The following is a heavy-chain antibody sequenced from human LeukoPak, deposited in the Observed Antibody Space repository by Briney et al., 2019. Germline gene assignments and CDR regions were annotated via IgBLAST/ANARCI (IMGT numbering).Heavy chain of an antibody. CDR2: ISTSGGST. CDR1: EFPFSNYG. J-gene: IGHJ4*02. CDR3: AKDRPPDSYDSSGYIDY. Sequence: GGTLRLSCAASEFPFSNYGVSWVRQAPGKGLEWVSSISTSGGSTYYADSVKGRFTISRDNSKDTLYLQMNSLRAEDTAVYYCAKDRPPDSYDSSGYIDYWGQGTLVTVSS. V-gene: IGHV3-23*01. D-gene: IGHD3-22*01.